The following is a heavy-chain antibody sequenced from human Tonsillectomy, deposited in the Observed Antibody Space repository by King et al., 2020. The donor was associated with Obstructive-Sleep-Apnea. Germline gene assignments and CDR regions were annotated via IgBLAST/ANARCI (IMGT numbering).Heavy chain of an antibody. CDR2: IWHSGST. CDR3: ARYYTTGWAENYFDP. CDR1: GGSISSKNW. D-gene: IGHD6-19*01. V-gene: IGHV4-4*02. Sequence: VQLQESGPGLVKPSGTLSLTCAVSGGSISSKNWWSWVRQPPGKGLEWIGEIWHSGSTNYNPSLKSRVTISVDKSKNQFSLKLSSVTAADTAVYYCARYYTTGWAENYFDPWGQGTLVTVSS. J-gene: IGHJ5*02.